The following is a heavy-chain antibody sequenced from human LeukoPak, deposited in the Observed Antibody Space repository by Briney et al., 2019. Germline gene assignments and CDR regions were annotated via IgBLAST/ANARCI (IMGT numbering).Heavy chain of an antibody. J-gene: IGHJ4*02. Sequence: PGGSLRLSCAASGFTFSNAWMSWVRQAPGKGLEWVSAISGSGGSTYYADSVKGRFTTSRDNSKNTLYLQMNSLRAEDTAVYYCAKNSFYDFWSGYHFDYWGQGTLVTVSS. CDR3: AKNSFYDFWSGYHFDY. V-gene: IGHV3-23*01. D-gene: IGHD3-3*01. CDR2: ISGSGGST. CDR1: GFTFSNAW.